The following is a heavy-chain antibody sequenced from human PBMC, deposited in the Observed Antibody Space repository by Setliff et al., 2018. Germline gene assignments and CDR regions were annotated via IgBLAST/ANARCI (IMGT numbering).Heavy chain of an antibody. CDR3: ARKGISALSGAFDM. Sequence: PSETLSLTCAVSGYSISSGYIWGWIRQPPGKGLKWVGNIGHTGSINYNPSLKSRVTMSVDTSKNQFSLKLSSVTAADTAVYYCARKGISALSGAFDMWGQGTMVTVSS. J-gene: IGHJ3*02. CDR1: GYSISSGYI. V-gene: IGHV4-38-2*01. CDR2: IGHTGSI. D-gene: IGHD1-26*01.